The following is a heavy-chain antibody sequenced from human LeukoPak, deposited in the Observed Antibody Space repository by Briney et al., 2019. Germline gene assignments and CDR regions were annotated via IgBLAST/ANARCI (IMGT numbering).Heavy chain of an antibody. J-gene: IGHJ4*02. CDR2: IHYSGST. CDR3: AGNSPFSSGWPGY. Sequence: SETLSLTCTVSGGSISSYYWSWIRQPPGKGLEWIGYIHYSGSTNYNPSLKSRVTISVDTSKNQFSLKLSSVTAADTAVYYCAGNSPFSSGWPGYWGQGTLVTVSS. V-gene: IGHV4-59*01. D-gene: IGHD6-19*01. CDR1: GGSISSYY.